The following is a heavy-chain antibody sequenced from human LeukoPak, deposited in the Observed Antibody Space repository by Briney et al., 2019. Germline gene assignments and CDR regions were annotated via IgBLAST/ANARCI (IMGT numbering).Heavy chain of an antibody. V-gene: IGHV1-46*03. J-gene: IGHJ4*02. CDR1: GYTFTSYY. CDR2: INPSGGST. CDR3: ARSAIQLWFLDY. D-gene: IGHD5-18*01. Sequence: GASVKVSCKASGYTFTSYYMHWVRQAPGQGLEWMGIINPSGGSTSYAQKFQGRGTMTRDTSTSTVYMELSSLRSEDTAVYYCARSAIQLWFLDYWGQGTLVTVSS.